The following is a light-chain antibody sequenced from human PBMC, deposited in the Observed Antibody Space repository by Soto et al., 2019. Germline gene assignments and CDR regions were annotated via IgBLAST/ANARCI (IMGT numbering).Light chain of an antibody. V-gene: IGKV1-16*01. CDR2: AAS. CDR1: QDIGSS. CDR3: QESNSYPPT. J-gene: IGKJ1*01. Sequence: DIQMTQSPSSLSVSVGDRITIACRASQDIGSSLGWFQQKPGKAPKSLIYAASILQVGVPSRFSSSGSGTDVFLTISSPPPEDFATYSCQESNSYPPTFGQGTKVEIK.